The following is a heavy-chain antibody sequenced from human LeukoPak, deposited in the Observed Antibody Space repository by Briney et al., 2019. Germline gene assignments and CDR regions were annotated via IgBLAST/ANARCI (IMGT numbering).Heavy chain of an antibody. J-gene: IGHJ2*01. Sequence: SETLSLTCTVSGGSISSYYWSWIRQPAGKGLEWIGSIYYAGSTYYNPSLKSRVTLSVDTSTNHFSLNIKSVTAADTAMYYCARGRRIVVLPGRGYFDLWGRGTLVTVSS. CDR3: ARGRRIVVLPGRGYFDL. D-gene: IGHD4/OR15-4a*01. CDR2: IYYAGST. V-gene: IGHV4-59*08. CDR1: GGSISSYY.